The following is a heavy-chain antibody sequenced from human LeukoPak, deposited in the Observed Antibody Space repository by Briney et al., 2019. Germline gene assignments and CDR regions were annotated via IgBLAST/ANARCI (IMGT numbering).Heavy chain of an antibody. CDR2: ISGSGGST. Sequence: GGSLTLSCAASGLTFSSYAMSWVRQAPGKGLEWVSAISGSGGSTYYADSVKGRFTISRDNSKNTLYLQMNSLRAEDTAVYDCEKDGYIGDYWGQGTLVTVSS. CDR1: GLTFSSYA. CDR3: EKDGYIGDY. V-gene: IGHV3-23*01. D-gene: IGHD5-24*01. J-gene: IGHJ4*02.